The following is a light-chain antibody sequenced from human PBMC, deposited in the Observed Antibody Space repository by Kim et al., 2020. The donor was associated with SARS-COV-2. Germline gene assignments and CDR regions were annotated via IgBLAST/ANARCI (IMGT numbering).Light chain of an antibody. CDR2: QDS. V-gene: IGLV3-1*01. Sequence: VSPGQTARITCSGDKLGDKYACWYQQKPGQSPVLVIYQDSKRPSGIPERFSGSNSGNTATLTISGTQAMDEADYYCQAWDSSTHVVFGGGTQLTVL. CDR3: QAWDSSTHVV. CDR1: KLGDKY. J-gene: IGLJ2*01.